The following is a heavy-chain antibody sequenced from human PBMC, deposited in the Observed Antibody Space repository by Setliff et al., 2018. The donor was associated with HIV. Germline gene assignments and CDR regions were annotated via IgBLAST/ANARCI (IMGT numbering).Heavy chain of an antibody. CDR2: VDPENHET. J-gene: IGHJ4*02. CDR1: GYTFTDYY. CDR3: VGDETTVTFDY. V-gene: IGHV1-69-2*01. D-gene: IGHD4-17*01. Sequence: ASVKVSCKASGYTFTDYYIHWVQQVPGKGLEWMGRVDPENHETMYAERFQGRVTITADTSMNQFSLKLTSVTAADTAVYYCVGDETTVTFDYWGQGTLVTVSS.